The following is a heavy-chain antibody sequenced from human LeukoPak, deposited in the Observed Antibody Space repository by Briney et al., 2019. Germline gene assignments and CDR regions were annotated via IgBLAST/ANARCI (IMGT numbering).Heavy chain of an antibody. CDR2: IKQDGSEK. V-gene: IGHV3-7*03. CDR1: GFTFSNYW. Sequence: GGSLRLSCAASGFTFSNYWMSWVRQAPGKGLEWVANIKQDGSEKFYVDSVKGRFTISRDNAKNSLYVQMNSLRAEDTAVYYCAKVAAYTYYYMDVWGKGTTVTISS. J-gene: IGHJ6*03. D-gene: IGHD2-21*01. CDR3: AKVAAYTYYYMDV.